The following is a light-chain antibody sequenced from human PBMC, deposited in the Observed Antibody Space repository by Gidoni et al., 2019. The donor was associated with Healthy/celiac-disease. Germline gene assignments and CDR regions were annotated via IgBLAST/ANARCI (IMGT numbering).Light chain of an antibody. CDR3: SSYTSSSTLEDVV. CDR1: SSDVSGYNY. Sequence: QSALTQPASVSGSPGQSITISCTGTSSDVSGYNYVSWYQQHPGKAPKLMIYDVSNRPSGVSNRFSGSKSGNTASLTISGLQAEDEADYYCSSYTSSSTLEDVVFGGGTKLTVL. CDR2: DVS. J-gene: IGLJ2*01. V-gene: IGLV2-14*01.